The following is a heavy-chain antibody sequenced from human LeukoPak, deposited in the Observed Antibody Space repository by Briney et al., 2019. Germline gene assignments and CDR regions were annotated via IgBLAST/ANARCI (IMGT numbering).Heavy chain of an antibody. CDR2: ISGSGGST. J-gene: IGHJ4*02. CDR3: AKDVNDILTGPPDY. Sequence: GGSLRLSCAASGFTFSSYAMSWVRQAPGKGLEWVSAISGSGGSTYYADSVKGRFTISRDNSKNTLCLQMNSLRAEGTAVYYCAKDVNDILTGPPDYWGQGALVTVSS. D-gene: IGHD3-9*01. V-gene: IGHV3-23*01. CDR1: GFTFSSYA.